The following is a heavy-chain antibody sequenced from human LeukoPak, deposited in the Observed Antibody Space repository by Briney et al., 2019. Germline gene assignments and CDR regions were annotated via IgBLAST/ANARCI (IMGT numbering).Heavy chain of an antibody. D-gene: IGHD3-10*01. CDR3: ARDHRGLFDN. V-gene: IGHV3-7*04. J-gene: IGHJ4*02. Sequence: GGSLRLSCAASGFTFSSYWMSWVRQAPGKGLEWVANVNLDGSDKYYVDSVKGRFTISRDNAKNSLYLQMSSLRGEDTAVYYCARDHRGLFDNWGQGTLVTVSS. CDR1: GFTFSSYW. CDR2: VNLDGSDK.